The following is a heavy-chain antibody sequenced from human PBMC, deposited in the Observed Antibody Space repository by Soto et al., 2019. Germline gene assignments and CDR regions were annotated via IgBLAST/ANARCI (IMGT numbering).Heavy chain of an antibody. J-gene: IGHJ6*02. CDR1: GFIFSSYG. CDR3: ARVKAYGMDV. CDR2: ISSGSGTI. D-gene: IGHD2-21*01. V-gene: IGHV3-48*01. Sequence: EVQLVESGGGLVQPGGSLRLSCATSGFIFSSYGMNWVGQAPGKGLEWVSYISSGSGTIYYADSVKGRFTISRDNAKNSLYLQMNSLRAEDTAVYYCARVKAYGMDVWGQGTTVTVSS.